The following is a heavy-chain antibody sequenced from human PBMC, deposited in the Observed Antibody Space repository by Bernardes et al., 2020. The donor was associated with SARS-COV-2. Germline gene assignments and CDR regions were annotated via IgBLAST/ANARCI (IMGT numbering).Heavy chain of an antibody. J-gene: IGHJ5*02. D-gene: IGHD6-19*01. CDR1: GDAISSYY. CDR2: IYYSRST. CDR3: ARDPNTSGWLAGLDP. V-gene: IGHV4-59*01. Sequence: SETLSPTCSVYGDAISSYYWRWIRQPPGKGLEWIGYIYYSRSTNYNPSLKSRVTIPVDTYKNQFSLKLSSVTAADTAVYFCARDPNTSGWLAGLDPWGRGTLVTVSS.